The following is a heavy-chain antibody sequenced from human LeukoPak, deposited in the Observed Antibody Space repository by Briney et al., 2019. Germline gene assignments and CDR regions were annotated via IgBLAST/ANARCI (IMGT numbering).Heavy chain of an antibody. CDR3: ARGNSTGRGAIDI. CDR2: IWYDGSNE. CDR1: GFTFSTYG. J-gene: IGHJ3*02. V-gene: IGHV3-33*01. Sequence: GRSLRLSCAASGFTFSTYGFHWVRQAPGKGLEWVTVIWYDGSNEYYADSVKGRFTISRDNSKNTLYLQMNSLRAEDTAVYYCARGNSTGRGAIDIWGQGTMVTVSS. D-gene: IGHD2/OR15-2a*01.